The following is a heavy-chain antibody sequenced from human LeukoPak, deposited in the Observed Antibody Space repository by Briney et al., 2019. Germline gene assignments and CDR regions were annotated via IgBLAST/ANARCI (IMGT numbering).Heavy chain of an antibody. CDR3: ARDRDYYGSGSYSPGADY. J-gene: IGHJ4*02. CDR2: INPNSGGT. CDR1: GYTFTGYY. Sequence: GASVKVSCKASGYTFTGYYMHWVRQAPGQGLEWMGWINPNSGGTNYAQKFQGRVTMTRDTSTSTVYMELSSLRSEDTAVYYCARDRDYYGSGSYSPGADYWGQGTLVTVSS. V-gene: IGHV1-2*02. D-gene: IGHD3-10*01.